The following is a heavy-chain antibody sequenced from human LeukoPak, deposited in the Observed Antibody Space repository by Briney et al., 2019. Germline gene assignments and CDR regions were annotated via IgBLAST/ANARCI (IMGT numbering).Heavy chain of an antibody. Sequence: SETLSLACTVSGGSISSYYWSWIRQPPGKGLEWIGYIYYSGSTNYNPSLKSRVTISVDTSKNQFSLKLSSVTAADTAVYYCATHRNSSGWPYFDYWGQETLVTVSS. J-gene: IGHJ4*02. V-gene: IGHV4-59*08. CDR3: ATHRNSSGWPYFDY. CDR1: GGSISSYY. D-gene: IGHD6-19*01. CDR2: IYYSGST.